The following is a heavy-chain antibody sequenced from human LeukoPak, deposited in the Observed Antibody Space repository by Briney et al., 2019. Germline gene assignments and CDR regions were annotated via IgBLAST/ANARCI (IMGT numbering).Heavy chain of an antibody. V-gene: IGHV4-34*01. J-gene: IGHJ4*02. CDR3: ARGLLRSSSWYFAGGDRTYFDY. D-gene: IGHD6-13*01. Sequence: PSETLSLTCAVYGGSFSGYYWSWIRQPPGKGLEWIGEINHSGSTNYNPSLKSRVTISVDTSKNQFSLKLSSVIAADTAVYYCARGLLRSSSWYFAGGDRTYFDYWGQGTLVTVSS. CDR1: GGSFSGYY. CDR2: INHSGST.